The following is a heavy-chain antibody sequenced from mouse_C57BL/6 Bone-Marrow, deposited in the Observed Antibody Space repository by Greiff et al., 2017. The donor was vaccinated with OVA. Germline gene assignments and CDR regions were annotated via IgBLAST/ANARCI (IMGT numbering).Heavy chain of an antibody. CDR2: IYPGSGST. V-gene: IGHV1-55*01. J-gene: IGHJ4*01. Sequence: QVQLQQPGAELVKPGASVKMSCKASGYTFTSYWITWVKQRPGQGLEWIGDIYPGSGSTNYNEKFKSKATLTVDTSSSTAYMQLSSLTSEDSAVYYCAIEALYDGYFYAMDYWGQGTSVTVSS. CDR1: GYTFTSYW. D-gene: IGHD2-3*01. CDR3: AIEALYDGYFYAMDY.